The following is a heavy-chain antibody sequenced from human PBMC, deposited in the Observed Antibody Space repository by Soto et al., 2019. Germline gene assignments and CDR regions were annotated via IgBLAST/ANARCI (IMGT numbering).Heavy chain of an antibody. Sequence: SETLCLRCTVSEGDSSDSSYYWSLIRQHPGKGLEWIGSIFHSGSTYYNPSIRSLVTISVDTSKNQFSLKLTSVTAADTAVYYCARDLDTIGALRRYFDFLRKRTLVLVS. D-gene: IGHD2-8*01. V-gene: IGHV4-39*02. CDR2: IFHSGST. CDR3: ARDLDTIGALRRYFDF. J-gene: IGHJ4*02. CDR1: EGDSSDSSYY.